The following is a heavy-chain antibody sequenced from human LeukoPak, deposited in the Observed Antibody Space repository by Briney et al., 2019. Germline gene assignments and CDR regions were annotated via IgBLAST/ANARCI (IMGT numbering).Heavy chain of an antibody. V-gene: IGHV3-30*03. CDR1: GFTFSSYG. Sequence: QPGRSLRLSCAASGFTFSSYGMHWVCQAPGKGLEWVAVISYDGSNKYYADSVKGRFTISRDNSKNTLYLQMNSLRAEDTAVYYCARDLSAAGTLNFDYWGQGTLVTVSS. CDR3: ARDLSAAGTLNFDY. D-gene: IGHD6-13*01. J-gene: IGHJ4*02. CDR2: ISYDGSNK.